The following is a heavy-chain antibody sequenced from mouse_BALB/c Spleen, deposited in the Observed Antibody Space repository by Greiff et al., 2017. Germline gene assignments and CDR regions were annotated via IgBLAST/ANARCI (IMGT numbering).Heavy chain of an antibody. V-gene: IGHV4-1*02. CDR1: GFDFSRYW. Sequence: EVQLVESGGGLVQPGGSLKLSCAASGFDFSRYWMSWVRQAPGQGLEWIGEINPDSSTINYTPSLKDKFIISRDNATNTLYLQMSKVRSEDTALYICAKHAGSRAMGYWGQGTSVTVSS. D-gene: IGHD4-1*01. CDR3: AKHAGSRAMGY. CDR2: INPDSSTI. J-gene: IGHJ4*01.